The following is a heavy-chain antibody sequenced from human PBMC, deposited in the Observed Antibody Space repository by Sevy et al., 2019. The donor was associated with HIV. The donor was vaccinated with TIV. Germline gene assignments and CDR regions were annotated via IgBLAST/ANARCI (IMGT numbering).Heavy chain of an antibody. CDR3: ARGNGYDFWSGYYVDKKYYYYGMDV. Sequence: SETLSLTCAVYGGSFSGYYWSWIRQPPGKGLEWIGEINHSGSTNYNPSLKSRVTISVDTSKNQFSLKLSSVTAADTAVYYWARGNGYDFWSGYYVDKKYYYYGMDVWGQGTTVTVSS. CDR2: INHSGST. CDR1: GGSFSGYY. V-gene: IGHV4-34*01. J-gene: IGHJ6*02. D-gene: IGHD3-3*01.